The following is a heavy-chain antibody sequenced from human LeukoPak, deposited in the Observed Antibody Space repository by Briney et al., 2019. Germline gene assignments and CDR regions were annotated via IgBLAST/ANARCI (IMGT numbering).Heavy chain of an antibody. CDR3: AREWALPGAYYMDV. CDR1: GFTLSTYW. D-gene: IGHD7-27*01. Sequence: GGSLRLSCAASGFTLSTYWMHWVRQAPGKGLVWFSRISSDGRNTIYADSVKGRFTISRDSAINTLFLQMNSLRGDDTAVYYCAREWALPGAYYMDVWGKGTTVTVSS. J-gene: IGHJ6*03. CDR2: ISSDGRNT. V-gene: IGHV3-74*01.